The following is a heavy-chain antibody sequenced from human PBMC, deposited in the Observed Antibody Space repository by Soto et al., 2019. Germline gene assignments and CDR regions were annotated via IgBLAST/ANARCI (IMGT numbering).Heavy chain of an antibody. CDR2: ISGSGGST. Sequence: VGSLRLSCAASGFTFSSYAMSWVRQAPGKGLEWVSAISGSGGSTYYADSVKGRFTISRDNSKNTLYLQMNSLRAEDTAVHYCAKGELRGYSYGYPYWYFDLWGRGTLVTVSS. J-gene: IGHJ2*01. CDR1: GFTFSSYA. D-gene: IGHD5-18*01. V-gene: IGHV3-23*01. CDR3: AKGELRGYSYGYPYWYFDL.